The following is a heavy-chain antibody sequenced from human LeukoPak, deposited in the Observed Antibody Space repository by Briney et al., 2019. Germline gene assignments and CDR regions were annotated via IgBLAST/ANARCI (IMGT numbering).Heavy chain of an antibody. V-gene: IGHV3-48*03. CDR2: IGSSGATI. D-gene: IGHD2-21*02. Sequence: GGSLRLSCAASGFTFSSYEMNWVRQAPGKGLEWVSFIGSSGATIYYADSVKGRFTISRDNAKNSLYLQMNSLRAEDTAVYYCAGLSDALDYWGQGTLVTVSS. CDR3: AGLSDALDY. J-gene: IGHJ4*02. CDR1: GFTFSSYE.